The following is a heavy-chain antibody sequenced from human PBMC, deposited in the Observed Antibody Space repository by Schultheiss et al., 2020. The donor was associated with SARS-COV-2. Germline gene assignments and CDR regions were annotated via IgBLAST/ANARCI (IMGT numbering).Heavy chain of an antibody. J-gene: IGHJ3*02. CDR1: GFTFSSYS. D-gene: IGHD2-2*01. CDR3: ARASLSSSTSSYAFDI. V-gene: IGHV3-21*04. CDR2: ISSSGTYI. Sequence: GGSLRLSCAASGFTFSSYSMNWVRQAPGKGLEWVSSISSSGTYIYYADSVKGRFATSRDNAKNSLYLQMNTLRAEDTALYYCARASLSSSTSSYAFDIWGQGTLVTVSS.